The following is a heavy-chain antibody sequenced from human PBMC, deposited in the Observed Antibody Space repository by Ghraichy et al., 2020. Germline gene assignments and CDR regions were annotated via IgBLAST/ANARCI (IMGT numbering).Heavy chain of an antibody. Sequence: SQTLSLTCNVSGGSISSRSYYWGWFRQPPGKGLEWIGSIYYSGSTFDNPSLRSRVTISVDTPKNHFSLTLSSVTAADTAVYYCAAPYYYDSSGYNYAAVFDIWGQGTMVTVSS. CDR1: GGSISSRSYY. D-gene: IGHD3-22*01. J-gene: IGHJ3*02. CDR3: AAPYYYDSSGYNYAAVFDI. CDR2: IYYSGST. V-gene: IGHV4-39*02.